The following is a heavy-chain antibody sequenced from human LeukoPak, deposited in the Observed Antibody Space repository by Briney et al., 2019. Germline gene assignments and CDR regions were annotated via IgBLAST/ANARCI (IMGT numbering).Heavy chain of an antibody. CDR3: ARGAAALTPRSYYYYYYYMDV. CDR1: GGSISSSGYY. Sequence: SETLSLTCTVSGGSISSSGYYWGWIRQPPGKGLEWIGSIYYSGSTYYNPSLKSRVTISVDTSKNQFSLKLSSVTAADTAVYYCARGAAALTPRSYYYYYYYMDVWGKGTTVTVSS. CDR2: IYYSGST. D-gene: IGHD6-13*01. V-gene: IGHV4-39*07. J-gene: IGHJ6*03.